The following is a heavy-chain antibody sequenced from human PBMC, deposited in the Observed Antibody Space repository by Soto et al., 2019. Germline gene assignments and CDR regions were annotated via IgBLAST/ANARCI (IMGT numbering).Heavy chain of an antibody. J-gene: IGHJ3*02. CDR1: GFTFSSYG. CDR2: ISYDGSNK. Sequence: GGSLRLSCAASGFTFSSYGMHWVRQAPGKGLEWVAVISYDGSNKYYADSVKGRFTISRDNSKNTLYLQMNSLRAEDTAVYYCAKDLGGDYGDYVREGGAFDIWGQGTMVTVSS. V-gene: IGHV3-30*18. D-gene: IGHD4-17*01. CDR3: AKDLGGDYGDYVREGGAFDI.